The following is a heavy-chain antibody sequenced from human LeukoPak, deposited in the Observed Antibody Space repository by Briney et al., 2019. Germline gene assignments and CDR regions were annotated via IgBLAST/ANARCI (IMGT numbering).Heavy chain of an antibody. V-gene: IGHV3-21*01. D-gene: IGHD2-2*01. CDR2: ISSSSSYI. Sequence: GGSLRLFCAASGFTFSSYSMNWVRQAPGKGLEWVSSISSSSSYIYYADSVKGRFTISRDNTKNSLYLQMNSLRAEDTAVYYCARDLSCSSTSCYFHFDYWGQGTLVTVSS. CDR3: ARDLSCSSTSCYFHFDY. J-gene: IGHJ4*02. CDR1: GFTFSSYS.